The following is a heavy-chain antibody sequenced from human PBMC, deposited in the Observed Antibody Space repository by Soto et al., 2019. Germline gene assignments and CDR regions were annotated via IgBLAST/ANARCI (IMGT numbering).Heavy chain of an antibody. Sequence: EVQLLESGGGLVQPGGSLRLSCAAYGFTFSSYAMSWVRQAQGKGLEWVSAISGSGGSTYYADSVKGRFTISRDNSKNTLYLQMNSLRAEDTAVYYCAKVHYYGSGSPYYWGQGTLVTVSS. CDR3: AKVHYYGSGSPYY. J-gene: IGHJ4*02. V-gene: IGHV3-23*01. CDR1: GFTFSSYA. CDR2: ISGSGGST. D-gene: IGHD3-10*01.